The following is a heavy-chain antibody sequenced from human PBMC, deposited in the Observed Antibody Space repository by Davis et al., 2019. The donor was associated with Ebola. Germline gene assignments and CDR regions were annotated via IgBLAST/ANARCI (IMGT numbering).Heavy chain of an antibody. CDR1: GYSFTSYW. CDR3: ARLSQALYDGYGMDV. Sequence: GESLKISCTGSGYSFTSYWIGWVRQMPGKGLEWMGIIYPGDSDTRYSPSFQGQVTISADKSISTAYLQWSSLKASDTAMYYCARLSQALYDGYGMDVWGQGTTVTVSS. CDR2: IYPGDSDT. J-gene: IGHJ6*02. V-gene: IGHV5-51*01. D-gene: IGHD5/OR15-5a*01.